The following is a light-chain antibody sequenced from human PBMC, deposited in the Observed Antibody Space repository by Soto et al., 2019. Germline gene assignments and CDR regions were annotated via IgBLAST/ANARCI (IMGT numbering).Light chain of an antibody. J-gene: IGKJ5*01. Sequence: DIQMTQSPSSVSASVGDRVVITCRASQGIGSALVLYQQKPGKAPELLIFGASSSQGGIPSRFSGSGYGPEFTLTISSLQPEDFATYYCQQDKSFPITFGKGTRLEIE. CDR1: QGIGSA. V-gene: IGKV1-12*01. CDR2: GAS. CDR3: QQDKSFPIT.